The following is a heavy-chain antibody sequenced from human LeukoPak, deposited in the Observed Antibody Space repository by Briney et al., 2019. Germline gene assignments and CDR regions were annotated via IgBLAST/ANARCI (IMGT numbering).Heavy chain of an antibody. CDR2: IYYSGST. CDR1: GGSLSSYY. CDR3: ARLGNDDSSGYYYY. J-gene: IGHJ4*02. D-gene: IGHD3-22*01. Sequence: SETLSLTCTVSGGSLSSYYWSWIRQPPGKGLEWIGYIYYSGSTNYNPTLKSRVTISVDTSKNQFSLKLSSVTAADTAVYYCARLGNDDSSGYYYYWGQGTLVTVSS. V-gene: IGHV4-59*08.